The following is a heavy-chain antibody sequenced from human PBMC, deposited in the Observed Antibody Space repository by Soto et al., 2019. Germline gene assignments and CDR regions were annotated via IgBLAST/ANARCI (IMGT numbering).Heavy chain of an antibody. CDR2: SRNNAHSYST. J-gene: IGHJ4*02. V-gene: IGHV3-72*01. CDR3: VRGFNSVAS. CDR1: GFTFSDHY. Sequence: EVQLVESGGGLVQPGGSLRLSCVVSGFTFSDHYMDWVRQAPGKGLEWVGRSRNNAHSYSTEYATSVRGRFTISRDDSSKSLFLQMNTLKSEDTAVNYCVRGFNSVASWGQGTLVPVSS. D-gene: IGHD1-20*01.